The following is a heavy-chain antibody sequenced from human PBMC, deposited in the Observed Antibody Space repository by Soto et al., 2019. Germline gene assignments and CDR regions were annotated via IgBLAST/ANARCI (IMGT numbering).Heavy chain of an antibody. J-gene: IGHJ4*02. D-gene: IGHD3-22*01. CDR2: ISGSGGST. Sequence: EVQLLESGGGLVQPGGSLRLSCAASGFTFSSYAMSWVRQAPGKGLEWVSAISGSGGSTYYADSVKGRFTISRDNSKNTMYLQMNSMRAEDKAVYYCACKDSSKRPFDYWGQGTLVTVSS. V-gene: IGHV3-23*01. CDR3: ACKDSSKRPFDY. CDR1: GFTFSSYA.